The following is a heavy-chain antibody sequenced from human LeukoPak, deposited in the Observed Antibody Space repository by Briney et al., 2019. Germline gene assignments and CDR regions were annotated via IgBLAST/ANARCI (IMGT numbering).Heavy chain of an antibody. J-gene: IGHJ6*03. CDR3: ARQDSSSWYGIGYMDV. D-gene: IGHD6-13*01. CDR2: IYYSGST. V-gene: IGHV4-39*01. CDR1: GGSISSSGYY. Sequence: SETLSLTCTVSGGSISSSGYYWGWIRQPPGKGLEWIGSIYYSGSTYYNPSLKSRVTISVDTSKNQFSLKLSSVTAADTAVYYCARQDSSSWYGIGYMDVWGKGTTVTVSS.